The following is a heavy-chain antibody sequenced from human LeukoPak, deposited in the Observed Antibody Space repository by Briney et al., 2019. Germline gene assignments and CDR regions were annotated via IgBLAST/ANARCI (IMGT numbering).Heavy chain of an antibody. CDR3: AREYGSGSYYYDY. CDR1: GFTFSSYA. D-gene: IGHD3-10*01. Sequence: GGSLRLSCAASGFTFSSYAMTWVRRAPGKGLEWVSALTGSGGSTHYADSVKGRFTISRDNSKNTLYLQMNSLRAEDTAVYFCAREYGSGSYYYDYWGQGTLVTVSS. V-gene: IGHV3-23*01. J-gene: IGHJ4*02. CDR2: LTGSGGST.